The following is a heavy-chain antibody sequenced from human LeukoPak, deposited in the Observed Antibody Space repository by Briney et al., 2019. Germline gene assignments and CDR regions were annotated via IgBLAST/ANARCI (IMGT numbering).Heavy chain of an antibody. CDR1: GYPFNNYD. V-gene: IGHV1-8*01. CDR3: ARSTPNDYYYYYMDV. Sequence: ASVKVSCKASGYPFNNYDINWVRQATGQGLEWMGWMNPHSGKTGYAQNFQGRVTMTRDTSISTAYMELSSLRSEDTAVFYCARSTPNDYYYYYMDVWGKGTTVTISS. J-gene: IGHJ6*03. CDR2: MNPHSGKT.